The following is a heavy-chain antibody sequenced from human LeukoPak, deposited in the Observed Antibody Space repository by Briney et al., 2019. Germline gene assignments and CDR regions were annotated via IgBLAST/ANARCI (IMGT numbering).Heavy chain of an antibody. D-gene: IGHD6-19*01. J-gene: IGHJ4*02. Sequence: SETLSLTGTVSGGSISSYYWSWIRQPPGKGLEWIGYIYYSGSTNYNPSLKSRVTISVDTSKNQFSLKLSSVTAADTAVYYCARGAVASTPFDYWGQGTLVTVSS. V-gene: IGHV4-59*01. CDR2: IYYSGST. CDR1: GGSISSYY. CDR3: ARGAVASTPFDY.